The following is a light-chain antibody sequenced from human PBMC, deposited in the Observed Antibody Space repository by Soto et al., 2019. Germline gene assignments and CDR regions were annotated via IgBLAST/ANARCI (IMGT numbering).Light chain of an antibody. CDR3: QQYNHWPRT. CDR1: QSVSSN. Sequence: EIVMTQSPATLSVSPGERATLSCRASQSVSSNLAWYQQKPGQAPRLLIYGASTRATGIPARFSGSGSGTEFTITISILQSEDVAAYHCQQYNHWPRTFGQGTKVEIK. J-gene: IGKJ1*01. V-gene: IGKV3-15*01. CDR2: GAS.